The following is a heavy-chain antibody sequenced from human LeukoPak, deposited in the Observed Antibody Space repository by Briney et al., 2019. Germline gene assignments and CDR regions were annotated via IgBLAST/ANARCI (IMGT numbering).Heavy chain of an antibody. CDR1: GFTFSNYA. V-gene: IGHV3-33*01. J-gene: IGHJ6*03. CDR3: ARELVPYYMDV. Sequence: PGRSLGLSCAASGFTFSNYAMHWVRQAPGQGLEWVALIRFDRNNRFYADAVKGRFTISRDNSKNTLYLQMNSLRAEDTAVYYCARELVPYYMDVWGKGTTVTVSS. CDR2: IRFDRNNR. D-gene: IGHD6-6*01.